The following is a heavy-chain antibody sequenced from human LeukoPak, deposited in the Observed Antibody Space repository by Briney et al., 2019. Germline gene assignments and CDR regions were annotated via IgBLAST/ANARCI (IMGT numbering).Heavy chain of an antibody. CDR2: IYYSGST. J-gene: IGHJ3*02. D-gene: IGHD2-2*01. Sequence: SETLSLTCTVSGGSISSGDYYWSWIRQPPGKGLEWIGYIYYSGSTYYNPSLKSRVTISVDTSKNQFSLRLSSVTAADTAVYYCARDQGYRDAFDIWGQGTMVTVSS. V-gene: IGHV4-30-4*01. CDR1: GGSISSGDYY. CDR3: ARDQGYRDAFDI.